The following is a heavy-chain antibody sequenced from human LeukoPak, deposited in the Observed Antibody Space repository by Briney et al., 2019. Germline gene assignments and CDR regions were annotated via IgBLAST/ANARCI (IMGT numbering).Heavy chain of an antibody. Sequence: SETLSLTCTVSGGSISSYYWSWIRHPPGKGLEWIGYIYYSGSTNYNPSLKSRVTISVDTSKNQFSLKLSSVTAADTAVYYCARDGPYYYGSGNDAFDIWGQGTMVTVSS. J-gene: IGHJ3*02. CDR1: GGSISSYY. CDR3: ARDGPYYYGSGNDAFDI. D-gene: IGHD3-10*01. CDR2: IYYSGST. V-gene: IGHV4-59*01.